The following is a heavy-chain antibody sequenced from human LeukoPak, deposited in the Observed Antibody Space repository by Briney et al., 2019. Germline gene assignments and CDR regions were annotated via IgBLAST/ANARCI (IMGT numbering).Heavy chain of an antibody. V-gene: IGHV1-2*02. CDR3: AIRVLDYDTSGYLLDY. CDR1: GSTFTGYY. D-gene: IGHD3-22*01. CDR2: INPNSGGT. Sequence: ASVKVSCKASGSTFTGYYMHWVRQAPGQGLEWMGRINPNSGGTNYAQKFQGRVTMTRDTSISTAYMELSRLTSDDTAVYYCAIRVLDYDTSGYLLDYWGQGTLVTVSS. J-gene: IGHJ4*02.